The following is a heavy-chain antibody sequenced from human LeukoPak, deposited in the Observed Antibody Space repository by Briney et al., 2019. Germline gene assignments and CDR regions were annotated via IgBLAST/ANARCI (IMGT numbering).Heavy chain of an antibody. D-gene: IGHD5-12*01. V-gene: IGHV3-30*04. CDR3: ARDDSAVGVAATISREGDSFDY. Sequence: GGSLRLSCAASGFIFRRYAMHWVRQAPGKGLEWVAVIAFDGNKKYYADSVKGRFTISRDNSKNTLYLQMNSLRDEDRAVYYCARDDSAVGVAATISREGDSFDYWGQGTLVTVSS. CDR1: GFIFRRYA. CDR2: IAFDGNKK. J-gene: IGHJ4*02.